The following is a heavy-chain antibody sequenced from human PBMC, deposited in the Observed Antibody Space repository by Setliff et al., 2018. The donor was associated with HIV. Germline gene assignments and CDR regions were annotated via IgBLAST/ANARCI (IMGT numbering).Heavy chain of an antibody. J-gene: IGHJ6*03. Sequence: SETLSLTCSVSGGSINSYHWSWIRQSPGKGLEWIGYIYKSGTTNYSSFLKSRVTISADPSKNHFSLKLSSVTAADTAVYYCAKTIRGYISGDYMDVWGKGTTVTVSS. CDR2: IYKSGTT. D-gene: IGHD5-18*01. CDR1: GGSINSYH. CDR3: AKTIRGYISGDYMDV. V-gene: IGHV4-59*01.